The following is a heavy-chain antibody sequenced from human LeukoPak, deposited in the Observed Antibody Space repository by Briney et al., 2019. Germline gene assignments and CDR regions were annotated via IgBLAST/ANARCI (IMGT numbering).Heavy chain of an antibody. V-gene: IGHV4-59*08. CDR2: IYYSGST. J-gene: IGHJ6*02. CDR3: ARHRNSGYHSYGMDV. CDR1: GGSISSYY. D-gene: IGHD5-12*01. Sequence: KASQTLSLTCTVSGGSISSYYWSWIRQPPRRGLEWIGYIYYSGSTNYNPSLKSRVTISVDTSKNQFSLKLSSVTAADTAVYYCARHRNSGYHSYGMDVWGQGTTVTVSS.